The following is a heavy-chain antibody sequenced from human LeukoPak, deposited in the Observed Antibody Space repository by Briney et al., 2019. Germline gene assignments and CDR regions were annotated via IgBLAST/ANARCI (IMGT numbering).Heavy chain of an antibody. J-gene: IGHJ4*02. V-gene: IGHV3-30*02. CDR1: GFTFSSYG. Sequence: GGSLRLSCAASGFTFSSYGMHWVRQAPGKGLEWVAFIRYDGSNKYYADSVKGRFTISRDNSKNTLYLQMNSLRAEDTAVYYCARDPAIFGVVIAYYFDYWGQGTLVTVSS. D-gene: IGHD3-3*01. CDR2: IRYDGSNK. CDR3: ARDPAIFGVVIAYYFDY.